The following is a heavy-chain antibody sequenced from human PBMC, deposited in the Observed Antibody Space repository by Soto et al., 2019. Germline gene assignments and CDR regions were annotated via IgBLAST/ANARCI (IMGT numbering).Heavy chain of an antibody. Sequence: VSCKASGGTFSSYAISWVRQAPGQGLEWMGGIIPIFGTANYAQKFQGRVTITADESTSTAYMELSSLRSEDTAVYYCASSRDIVARPGDYWGQGTLVTVSS. J-gene: IGHJ4*02. CDR3: ASSRDIVARPGDY. CDR1: GGTFSSYA. CDR2: IIPIFGTA. D-gene: IGHD5-12*01. V-gene: IGHV1-69*01.